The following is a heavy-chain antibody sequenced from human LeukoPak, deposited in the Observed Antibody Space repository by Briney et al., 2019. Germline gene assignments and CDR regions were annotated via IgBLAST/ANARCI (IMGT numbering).Heavy chain of an antibody. CDR1: GGSISSSSYY. Sequence: PSETLSLTCTVSGGSISSSSYYWGWIRQPPGKGLEWIGSIYYSGSTYYNPSLKSRVTMSVDTSKNQFSLKLSSVTAADTAVYYCAVSFVRDTAIHDAFDIWGQGTMVTVSS. V-gene: IGHV4-39*01. D-gene: IGHD5-18*01. J-gene: IGHJ3*02. CDR3: AVSFVRDTAIHDAFDI. CDR2: IYYSGST.